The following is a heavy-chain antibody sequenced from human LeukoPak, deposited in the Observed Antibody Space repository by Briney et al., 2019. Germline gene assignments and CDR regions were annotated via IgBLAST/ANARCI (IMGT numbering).Heavy chain of an antibody. V-gene: IGHV1-69*04. CDR2: IIPILGMA. Sequence: SVKVSCKASGGTFSSYAISWVRQAPGQGLEWMGRIIPILGMANYAQKFQGRVTITADKSTSTAYMELSSLRSEDTAVYYCARGGVGYCSSTSCYPPVDAFDIWGQGTMVTVSS. J-gene: IGHJ3*02. CDR3: ARGGVGYCSSTSCYPPVDAFDI. CDR1: GGTFSSYA. D-gene: IGHD2-2*01.